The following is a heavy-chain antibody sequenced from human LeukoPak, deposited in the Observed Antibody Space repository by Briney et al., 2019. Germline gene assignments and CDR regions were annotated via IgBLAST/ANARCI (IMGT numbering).Heavy chain of an antibody. V-gene: IGHV3-23*01. D-gene: IGHD1-26*01. Sequence: GGSLRLSCAASGFTFSSYAMSWVRQAPGKGLEWVSAISGSGGSTYYADSVKGRFTISRDNSKNTLYLQMNSLRAEDTAVYYCAKDRRSSGSYYPYFDYWGQGTLVTVSS. J-gene: IGHJ4*02. CDR1: GFTFSSYA. CDR3: AKDRRSSGSYYPYFDY. CDR2: ISGSGGST.